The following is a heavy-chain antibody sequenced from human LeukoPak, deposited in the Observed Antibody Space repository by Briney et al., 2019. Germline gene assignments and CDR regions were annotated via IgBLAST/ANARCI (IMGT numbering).Heavy chain of an antibody. J-gene: IGHJ3*02. D-gene: IGHD3-22*01. CDR1: GFTFSSYG. V-gene: IGHV3-30*02. CDR3: AKEEPRYYYDSSGPARFDAFDI. CDR2: IRYDGSNK. Sequence: GGSLRLSCAASGFTFSSYGMHWVRQAPGKGLEWVTFIRYDGSNKYYADSVKGRFTISRDNSKNTLYLQMNSLRAEDTAVYYCAKEEPRYYYDSSGPARFDAFDIWGQGTMVTVSS.